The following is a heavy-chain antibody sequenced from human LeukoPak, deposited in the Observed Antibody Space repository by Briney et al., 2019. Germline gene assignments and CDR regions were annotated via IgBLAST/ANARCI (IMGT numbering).Heavy chain of an antibody. Sequence: ESLRISCKGSGYSFTSYWISWVRQMPGKGLEWMGRIDPSDSYTNYSPSFQGHVTISADKSISTAYLQWSSLKASDTAMYYCARQDCSGGSCFRNYWFDPWGQGTLVTVSS. D-gene: IGHD2-15*01. J-gene: IGHJ5*02. V-gene: IGHV5-10-1*01. CDR1: GYSFTSYW. CDR2: IDPSDSYT. CDR3: ARQDCSGGSCFRNYWFDP.